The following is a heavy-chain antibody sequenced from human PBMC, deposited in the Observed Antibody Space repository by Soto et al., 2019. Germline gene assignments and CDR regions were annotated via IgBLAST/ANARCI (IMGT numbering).Heavy chain of an antibody. CDR2: IYHRGST. Sequence: SETLSLTCGVSGSSISSEYYWGWIRQPPGKGLEWIGSIYHRGSTYYNPSLKSRVTMSLDTSKNHFSLKLTSATAADTAVYYCARDVVVTSVHQYYFDYWGQGXLGTVSS. CDR3: ARDVVVTSVHQYYFDY. CDR1: GSSISSEYY. V-gene: IGHV4-38-2*02. D-gene: IGHD2-21*02. J-gene: IGHJ4*02.